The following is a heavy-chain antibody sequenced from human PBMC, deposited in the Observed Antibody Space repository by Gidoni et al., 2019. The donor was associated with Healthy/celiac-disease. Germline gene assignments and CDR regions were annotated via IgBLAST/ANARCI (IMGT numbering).Heavy chain of an antibody. J-gene: IGHJ4*02. D-gene: IGHD3-22*01. V-gene: IGHV5-51*01. CDR3: ARSHLRYYYDSSGSKIRFDY. CDR2: IYPGDSDT. Sequence: EVQLVQSGAEVKKPGESLKISCKGSGYSFTSYWIGWVRQMPGKGLEWMGIIYPGDSDTRYSPSFQGQVTISADKSISTAYLQWSSLKASDTAMYYCARSHLRYYYDSSGSKIRFDYWGQGTLVTVSS. CDR1: GYSFTSYW.